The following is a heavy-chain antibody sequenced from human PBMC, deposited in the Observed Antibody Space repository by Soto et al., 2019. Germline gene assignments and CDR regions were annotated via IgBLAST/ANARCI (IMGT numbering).Heavy chain of an antibody. D-gene: IGHD6-13*01. CDR2: IYSDGSA. J-gene: IGHJ4*02. CDR3: ARVHSSSYHYFAS. Sequence: EVQLVESGGGLVQPGGSLRLSCAASGFTVSSYYMSWVRQAPGKGLEWVSVIYSDGSADFADSVKGRFTISRDNSKNTLYLQMSRLSDEDTAVYYCARVHSSSYHYFASWGQGTLVTFSS. CDR1: GFTVSSYY. V-gene: IGHV3-66*01.